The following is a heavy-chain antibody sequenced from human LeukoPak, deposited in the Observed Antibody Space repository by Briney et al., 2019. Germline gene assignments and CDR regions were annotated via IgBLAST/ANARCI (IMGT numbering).Heavy chain of an antibody. Sequence: GGSLRLSCAASGFTFSGSAMHWVRQASGKGLEWVGRIRSKANSYATAYAASVKGRFTISGDDSKNTAYLQMNSLKTEDTAVYYCTRGVPRRAQSWGYGMDVWGQGTTVTVSS. CDR3: TRGVPRRAQSWGYGMDV. D-gene: IGHD3-16*01. CDR1: GFTFSGSA. V-gene: IGHV3-73*01. J-gene: IGHJ6*02. CDR2: IRSKANSYAT.